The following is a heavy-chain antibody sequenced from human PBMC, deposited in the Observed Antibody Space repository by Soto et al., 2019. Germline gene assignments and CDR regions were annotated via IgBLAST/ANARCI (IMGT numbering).Heavy chain of an antibody. V-gene: IGHV4-34*01. CDR1: GGSFSGYY. CDR3: ARGKYYDFYYYYYYMDV. D-gene: IGHD3-3*01. CDR2: INHSGST. J-gene: IGHJ6*03. Sequence: SETLYLTCAVYGGSFSGYYWSWIRQPPGKGLEWIGEINHSGSTNYNPSLKSRVTISVDTSKNQFSLKLSSVTAADTAVYYCARGKYYDFYYYYYYMDVWGKGTTVTVSS.